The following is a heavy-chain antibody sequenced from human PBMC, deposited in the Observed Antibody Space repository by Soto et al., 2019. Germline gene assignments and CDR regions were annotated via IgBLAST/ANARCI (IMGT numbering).Heavy chain of an antibody. Sequence: ASVKVSCKASGYTFTSYGISWVRQAPEQGLEWMGWISAYNGKTKYAQKVQARVTMTTDTSTTTAYMELRSLRSDDTAVYYCSRGTSIPASGDYWGQGTLVTVSS. CDR2: ISAYNGKT. CDR1: GYTFTSYG. D-gene: IGHD6-6*01. V-gene: IGHV1-18*01. CDR3: SRGTSIPASGDY. J-gene: IGHJ4*01.